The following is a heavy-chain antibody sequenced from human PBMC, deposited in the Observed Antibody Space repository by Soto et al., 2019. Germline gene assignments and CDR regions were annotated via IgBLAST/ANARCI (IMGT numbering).Heavy chain of an antibody. J-gene: IGHJ4*02. CDR2: IYGSGIT. D-gene: IGHD3-3*01. CDR3: ARKQSGFFYGIDY. Sequence: QVQLQESGPGLVKPSQTLSLTCTVPGGSISSGGYYWSWIRQHPGKGLEWLGYIYGSGITFYNPSLQSRVILSMDTSKNQFSLKLSSVTAADTAVYYCARKQSGFFYGIDYWGQGTLVTVSS. CDR1: GGSISSGGYY. V-gene: IGHV4-31*03.